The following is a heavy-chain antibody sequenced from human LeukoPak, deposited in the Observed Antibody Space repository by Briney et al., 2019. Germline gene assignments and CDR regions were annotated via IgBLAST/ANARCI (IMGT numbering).Heavy chain of an antibody. CDR1: GGSISSGSYY. J-gene: IGHJ4*02. CDR2: IYYSGST. D-gene: IGHD4-17*01. Sequence: SETLSLTCAVSGGSISSGSYYWGWIRQPPGKGLEWIVSIYYSGSTYYNPSLKSRITISVDTSKNQFSLKLSSVTAADTAVYYCARHVGLTTVDYWGQGTLVTVSS. V-gene: IGHV4-39*01. CDR3: ARHVGLTTVDY.